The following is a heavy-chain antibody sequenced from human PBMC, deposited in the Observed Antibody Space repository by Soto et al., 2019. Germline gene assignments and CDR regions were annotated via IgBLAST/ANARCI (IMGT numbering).Heavy chain of an antibody. J-gene: IGHJ5*02. CDR2: INHSGST. CDR1: GGSFSGYY. CDR3: ARGRVYYDILTGSRSLWLDP. D-gene: IGHD3-9*01. V-gene: IGHV4-34*01. Sequence: PSETLSLTCAVYGGSFSGYYWSWIRQPPGKGLEWIGEINHSGSTNYNPSLKSRVTISVDTSKNQFSLKLSSVTAADTAVYYFARGRVYYDILTGSRSLWLDPWGQGTLVTVSS.